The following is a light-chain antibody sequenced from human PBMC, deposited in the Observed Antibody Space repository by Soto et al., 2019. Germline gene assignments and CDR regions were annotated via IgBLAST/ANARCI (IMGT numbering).Light chain of an antibody. V-gene: IGKV1-13*02. Sequence: AIQVTQSPSSLSASVGDRVTITCRASQGLSSAFAWYQQKPGRVPTLLIYDVSSLQSGVPPRFSGSGSGTDFTLTISSLQPEDFATYYCHQSETYPLTFGQGTRLDVK. CDR3: HQSETYPLT. J-gene: IGKJ5*01. CDR1: QGLSSA. CDR2: DVS.